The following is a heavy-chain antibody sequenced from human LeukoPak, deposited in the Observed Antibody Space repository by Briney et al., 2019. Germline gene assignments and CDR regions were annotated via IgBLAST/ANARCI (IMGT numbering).Heavy chain of an antibody. Sequence: TETLSLTCAVSGGSISSSSYYSGWIRQPPGKGMEWLGSIYYSGSTYYNPSLKSPVTISVDTSKNQFSLKLSSVTAADTAVYYCARGPPLSPYYDILTGYYNFAYWGQGTLVTVSS. J-gene: IGHJ4*02. V-gene: IGHV4-39*07. CDR3: ARGPPLSPYYDILTGYYNFAY. CDR2: IYYSGST. CDR1: GGSISSSSYY. D-gene: IGHD3-9*01.